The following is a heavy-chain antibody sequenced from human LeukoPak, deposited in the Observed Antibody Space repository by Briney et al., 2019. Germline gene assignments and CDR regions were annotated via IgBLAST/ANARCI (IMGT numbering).Heavy chain of an antibody. CDR3: AKDVSHYYDSSGYYSD. D-gene: IGHD3-22*01. J-gene: IGHJ4*02. CDR2: ISGSGGST. V-gene: IGHV3-23*01. Sequence: GGSLRLSCAASGFTFSSYAMSWVRQAPRKGLEWVSTISGSGGSTYYADSVKGRFTISRDNSKNTLYLQMNSLRAEDTAVYYCAKDVSHYYDSSGYYSDWGQGTLVTVSS. CDR1: GFTFSSYA.